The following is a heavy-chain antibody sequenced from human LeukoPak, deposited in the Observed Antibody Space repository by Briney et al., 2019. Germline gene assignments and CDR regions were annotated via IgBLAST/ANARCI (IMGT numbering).Heavy chain of an antibody. D-gene: IGHD6-13*01. CDR2: IKQDGSEK. CDR3: ARIGAAAGTHFDY. V-gene: IGHV3-7*01. J-gene: IGHJ4*02. Sequence: PGGSLRLSCAASGFTFSSYWMSWVRQAPGKGLEWVANIKQDGSEKYYVDSVEGRFTISRDNAKNTLYLQMNSLRAEDTALYYCARIGAAAGTHFDYWGQGTLVTVSS. CDR1: GFTFSSYW.